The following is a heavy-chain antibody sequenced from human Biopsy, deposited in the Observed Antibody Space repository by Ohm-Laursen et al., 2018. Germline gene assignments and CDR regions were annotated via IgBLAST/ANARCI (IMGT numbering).Heavy chain of an antibody. V-gene: IGHV4-59*01. J-gene: IGHJ5*02. Sequence: TLSLTCRVSGGSIISYYWTWIRQPPGKGLEWIGHVYNGGITNYNPSLKSRVTISKDTSKNQFSLQVSSVTAADTAVYYCARTPRDSFWSGSYKRGLWFDPWGQGTLVIVSS. D-gene: IGHD3-3*01. CDR1: GGSIISYY. CDR3: ARTPRDSFWSGSYKRGLWFDP. CDR2: VYNGGIT.